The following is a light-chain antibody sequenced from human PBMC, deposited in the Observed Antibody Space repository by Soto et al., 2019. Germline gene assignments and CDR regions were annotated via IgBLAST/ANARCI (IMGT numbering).Light chain of an antibody. CDR1: HSVRSN. V-gene: IGKV3-15*01. J-gene: IGKJ4*01. Sequence: ETVMTQSPFTFSLSTGDRATMSCRASHSVRSNLAWYQQKPGQPPRLLIYAASTCATGIPRRFSGSRSGTEFTIITSSLQPDDSGVYYCQQQNDRTPRTFGGGTKVEIK. CDR2: AAS. CDR3: QQQNDRTPRT.